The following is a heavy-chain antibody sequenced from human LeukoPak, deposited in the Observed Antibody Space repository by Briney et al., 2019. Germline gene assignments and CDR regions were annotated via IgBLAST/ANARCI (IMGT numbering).Heavy chain of an antibody. CDR2: INPDSGCT. V-gene: IGHV1-2*05. CDR1: GYSFRNYY. Sequence: GASVKVSCKASGYSFRNYYMHWVRQAPGRGLEWMGRINPDSGCTSYAQKFQARVTLTSDTSNRTVYMDLRLLTFEDTGIYYCARFSRALYDVLAYWGQGTLLSVCS. D-gene: IGHD2-2*02. J-gene: IGHJ4*02. CDR3: ARFSRALYDVLAY.